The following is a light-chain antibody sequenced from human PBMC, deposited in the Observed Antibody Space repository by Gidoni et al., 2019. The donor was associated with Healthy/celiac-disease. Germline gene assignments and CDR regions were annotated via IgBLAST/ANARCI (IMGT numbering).Light chain of an antibody. V-gene: IGKV3-11*01. J-gene: IGKJ2*01. CDR3: QQRSNWPLYT. Sequence: DIVLTQSPATLSLSPGDRATLSCRASQNVSSYLAWYQQKPGQAPRLLIYDASNRATSIPARFSGSGSGTDFTLTISSLEPEDFAVYYCQQRSNWPLYTFGQGTKLEIK. CDR1: QNVSSY. CDR2: DAS.